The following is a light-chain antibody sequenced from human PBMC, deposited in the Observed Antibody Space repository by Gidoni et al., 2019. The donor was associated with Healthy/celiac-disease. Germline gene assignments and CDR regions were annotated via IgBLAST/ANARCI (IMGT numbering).Light chain of an antibody. CDR1: QDISNY. J-gene: IGKJ3*01. Sequence: IQMTQSPSSLSVSVGDRVTITCQASQDISNYLNWYQQKPGKAPKLLIYDASNLETGVPSRFSGSGSGTDFTFTISSLQPEDIATYYCQQYDSLPFTFGPGTKVEIK. CDR2: DAS. CDR3: QQYDSLPFT. V-gene: IGKV1-33*01.